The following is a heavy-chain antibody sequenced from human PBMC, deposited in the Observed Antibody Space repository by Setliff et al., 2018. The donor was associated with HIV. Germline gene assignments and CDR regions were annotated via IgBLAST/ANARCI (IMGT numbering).Heavy chain of an antibody. J-gene: IGHJ6*03. V-gene: IGHV1-69*13. CDR2: IIPIFGTA. CDR3: ASDGRQQLVRTYSSGWGNYYYYYMDV. D-gene: IGHD6-19*01. Sequence: GASVKVSCKASGGTFSSYAISWVRQAPGQGLEWMGGIIPIFGTANYAQKVQGRVTITADESTSTAYMALSSLGSEDTAVYYCASDGRQQLVRTYSSGWGNYYYYYMDVWGKGTTVTVSS. CDR1: GGTFSSYA.